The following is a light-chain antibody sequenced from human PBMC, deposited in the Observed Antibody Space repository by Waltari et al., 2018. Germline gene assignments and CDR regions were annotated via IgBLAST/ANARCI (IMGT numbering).Light chain of an antibody. V-gene: IGLV1-44*01. CDR1: SSTIALNP. CDR2: LYN. Sequence: QSVLTQPPSSSGTPGQRVPTSFSGISSTIALNPVNWYQHLPRTAPKLLLYLYNQRPSGVPDRFSGSKSGTSASLAISGLQSEDEADYYCATWDDSLNGRVVFGGGTKLTVL. J-gene: IGLJ3*02. CDR3: ATWDDSLNGRVV.